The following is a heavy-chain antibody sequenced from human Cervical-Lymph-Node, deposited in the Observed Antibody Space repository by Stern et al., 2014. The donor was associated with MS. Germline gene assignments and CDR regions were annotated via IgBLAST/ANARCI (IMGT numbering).Heavy chain of an antibody. D-gene: IGHD2-2*01. J-gene: IGHJ2*01. CDR2: IYPGDSDT. V-gene: IGHV5-51*01. Sequence: MQLVQSGAEVKKPGESLKISCKGSGYSFTSYWIGWVRQMPGKGLEWMGIIYPGDSDTRYSPSFQGQVTISADKSISTAYLQWSSLKASDTAMYYCARRVVPAAIGWYFDLWGRGTLVTVSS. CDR1: GYSFTSYW. CDR3: ARRVVPAAIGWYFDL.